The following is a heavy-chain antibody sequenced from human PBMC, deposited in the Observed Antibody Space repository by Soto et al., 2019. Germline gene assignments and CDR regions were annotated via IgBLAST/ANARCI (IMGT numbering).Heavy chain of an antibody. Sequence: QLQLQESGSGLVKPSQTLSLTCAVSGGSISSGGYSWSWIRQPPGKGLEWIGYIYESGSTYYNSSLQSRVTISVDRSKNQLSLKLNSVTAADTAVYYCARSVYCGGDCYLDAFDIWGQGTMVTVSP. V-gene: IGHV4-30-2*01. J-gene: IGHJ3*02. CDR1: GGSISSGGYS. CDR3: ARSVYCGGDCYLDAFDI. CDR2: IYESGST. D-gene: IGHD2-21*02.